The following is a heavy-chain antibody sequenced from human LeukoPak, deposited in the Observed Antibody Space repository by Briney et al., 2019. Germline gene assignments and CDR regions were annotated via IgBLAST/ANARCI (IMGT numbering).Heavy chain of an antibody. D-gene: IGHD6-13*01. CDR2: INTNTGNP. CDR3: ARLFGSSSWGSDY. Sequence: ASVKVSRKASGYTFTSYGISWVRQAPGQGLEWMGWINTNTGNPTYAQGFTGRFVFSLDASVSTAYLQISSLKAEDTAVYYCARLFGSSSWGSDYWGQGTLVTVSS. J-gene: IGHJ4*02. V-gene: IGHV7-4-1*02. CDR1: GYTFTSYG.